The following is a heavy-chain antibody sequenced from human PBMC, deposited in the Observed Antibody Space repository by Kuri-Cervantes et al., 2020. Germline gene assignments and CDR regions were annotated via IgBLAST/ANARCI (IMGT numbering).Heavy chain of an antibody. CDR1: GGSISSYY. J-gene: IGHJ6*02. D-gene: IGHD3-3*01. CDR2: IYYSGST. V-gene: IGHV4-59*08. CDR3: ARLGTAPSFWSGYYTDYGMDV. Sequence: GSLRLSCTVSGGSISSYYWSWIRQPPGKGLEWIGYIYYSGSTNYNPSLKSRVTISVDTSKNQFSLKLSSVTAADTAVYYCARLGTAPSFWSGYYTDYGMDVWGQGTTVTVSS.